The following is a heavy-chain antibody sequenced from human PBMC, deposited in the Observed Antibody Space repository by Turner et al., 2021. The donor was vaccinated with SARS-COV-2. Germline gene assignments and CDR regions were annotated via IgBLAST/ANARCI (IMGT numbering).Heavy chain of an antibody. V-gene: IGHV1-18*01. CDR2: ITAYNGNT. CDR1: GYTFTSYG. Sequence: VQLVPSGSEVKKPGASVKVACKASGYTFTSYGISWVRQAPGQGLEWMGWITAYNGNTNYVQKLQGRVTMTTDKTTSTDYMELRSLRSDDTAVYYCARLGGGDRPGDYWGQGTLVTVSS. CDR3: ARLGGGDRPGDY. J-gene: IGHJ4*02. D-gene: IGHD2-21*02.